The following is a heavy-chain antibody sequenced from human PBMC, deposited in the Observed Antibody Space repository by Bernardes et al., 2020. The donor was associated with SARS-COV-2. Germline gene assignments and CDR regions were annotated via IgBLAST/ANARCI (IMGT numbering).Heavy chain of an antibody. V-gene: IGHV4-34*01. J-gene: IGHJ5*02. CDR3: ARDGTPRWGSTSCYSCDSGYWFAP. D-gene: IGHD2-2*01. CDR1: GGSLSDSY. Sequence: WVSLRLTCAVFGGSLSDSYWSWIRQTPGTGLAWIGEINDSGSPDYNPSLKSRATISVDTSKKQVSLKLASVTAADSGVYYCARDGTPRWGSTSCYSCDSGYWFAPWGQGSLVTVSS. CDR2: INDSGSP.